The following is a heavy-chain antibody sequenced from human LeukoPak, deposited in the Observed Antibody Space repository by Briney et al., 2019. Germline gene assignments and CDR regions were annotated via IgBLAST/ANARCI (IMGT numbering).Heavy chain of an antibody. CDR2: IRYDGSKK. D-gene: IGHD3-10*02. J-gene: IGHJ6*03. CDR1: GFTFSSYG. V-gene: IGHV3-30*02. CDR3: AKEELRRITMWGYMDV. Sequence: GGSLRLSCAAFGFTFSSYGMHWVRQAPGKGLEWVAFIRYDGSKKYYTDSVKGRFTISRDNSKNTLYLQMNSLSAEDTAFYYCAKEELRRITMWGYMDVWGKGTTVTISS.